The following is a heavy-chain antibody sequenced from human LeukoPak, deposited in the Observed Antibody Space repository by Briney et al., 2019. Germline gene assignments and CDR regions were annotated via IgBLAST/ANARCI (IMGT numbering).Heavy chain of an antibody. CDR1: GFTFSSYA. CDR3: ARVRYSSSWTHYYYYGMDV. CDR2: ISYDGSNK. Sequence: PGGSLRLSCAASGFTFSSYAMHWVRQAPGKGLEWVAVISYDGSNKYYADSVKGRFTISRDNSKNTLYLQMNSLRAEDTAVYYCARVRYSSSWTHYYYYGMDVWGQGTTVTVSS. V-gene: IGHV3-30-3*01. D-gene: IGHD6-13*01. J-gene: IGHJ6*02.